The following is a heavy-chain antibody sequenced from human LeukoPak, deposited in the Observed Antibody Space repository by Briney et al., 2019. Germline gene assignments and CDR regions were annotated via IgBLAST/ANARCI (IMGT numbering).Heavy chain of an antibody. D-gene: IGHD2-21*02. J-gene: IGHJ4*02. CDR1: GDSVTSSRAA. CDR2: TYYRSKWYN. CDR3: TRAGGDSWHFDY. Sequence: SQTLSLACAISGDSVTSSRAAWNWIRQSPSRGLEWLGRTYYRSKWYNDYSVSVKSRIDINADPSKNQFSLQLNSVTPEDTAMYYCTRAGGDSWHFDYWGQGTLVTVSS. V-gene: IGHV6-1*01.